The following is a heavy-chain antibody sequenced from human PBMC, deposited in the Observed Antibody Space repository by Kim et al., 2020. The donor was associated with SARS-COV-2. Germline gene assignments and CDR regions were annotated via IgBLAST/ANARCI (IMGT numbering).Heavy chain of an antibody. J-gene: IGHJ6*02. CDR3: ASDVGATSYYYGLDV. D-gene: IGHD1-26*01. Sequence: DSVKGRFTISRDNAKHSLSLQMNSLRAEDTAVYYCASDVGATSYYYGLDVWGQGTTVTVSS. V-gene: IGHV3-21*01.